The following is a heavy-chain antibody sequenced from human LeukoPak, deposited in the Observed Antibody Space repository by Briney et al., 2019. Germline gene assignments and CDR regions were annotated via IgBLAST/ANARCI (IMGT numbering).Heavy chain of an antibody. V-gene: IGHV3-23*01. Sequence: GGSLRLSCAASGFTFSSYAMSWVRQAPGKGLEWVSAISGSGGSTYYADSVKGRFTISRDNSKNTLYLQMNSLRAEDTAVYYCAKGGRYCSSTSCYEDYYGTDVWGQGTTVTVSS. D-gene: IGHD2-2*01. CDR1: GFTFSSYA. CDR2: ISGSGGST. J-gene: IGHJ6*02. CDR3: AKGGRYCSSTSCYEDYYGTDV.